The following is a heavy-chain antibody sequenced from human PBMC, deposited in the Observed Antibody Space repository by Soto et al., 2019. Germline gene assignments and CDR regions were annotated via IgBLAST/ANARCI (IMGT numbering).Heavy chain of an antibody. D-gene: IGHD6-13*01. CDR3: ARGGSRFRDPYDNVARAV. Sequence: EVQLVESGGGLVQPGGTLRLSCAASGFTFSDHYMDWVRQAPGRGLEWVGRTRNKANSYTTAYAASVKGRFTISRDDSKTAPYLQMTSVHTDDTAVYYCARGGSRFRDPYDNVARAVWGQGTMVTVSS. CDR2: TRNKANSYTT. CDR1: GFTFSDHY. V-gene: IGHV3-72*01. J-gene: IGHJ6*02.